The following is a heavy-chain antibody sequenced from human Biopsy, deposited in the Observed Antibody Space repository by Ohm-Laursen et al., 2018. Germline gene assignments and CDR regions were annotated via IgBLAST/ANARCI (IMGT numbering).Heavy chain of an antibody. CDR1: GYTFTAFS. CDR3: ARGRRHCSGTCSRWYFDL. CDR2: INPKSGDT. D-gene: IGHD2-2*01. J-gene: IGHJ2*01. Sequence: ASVKVSCKASGYTFTAFSVHWLRQAPGQGLEWMGWINPKSGDTDYPQNFQGRVSMTRDTSIGTAYTDLSRLRSDDTAVYYCARGRRHCSGTCSRWYFDLWGRGTLVTVSS. V-gene: IGHV1-2*02.